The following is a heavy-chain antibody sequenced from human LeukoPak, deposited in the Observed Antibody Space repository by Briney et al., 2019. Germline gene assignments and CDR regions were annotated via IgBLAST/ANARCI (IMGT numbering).Heavy chain of an antibody. CDR1: GFTLNGYW. Sequence: GGSLGLSCAAPGFTLNGYWMHWVRQAPGKGLVWVSRINSDGSTTSYADSVKGRFTISRDNSKNTLYLQMNSLRAEDTAVYYCARDQQALTRYYYYYYYMDVWGKGTTVTVSS. J-gene: IGHJ6*03. V-gene: IGHV3-74*01. D-gene: IGHD6-13*01. CDR3: ARDQQALTRYYYYYYYMDV. CDR2: INSDGSTT.